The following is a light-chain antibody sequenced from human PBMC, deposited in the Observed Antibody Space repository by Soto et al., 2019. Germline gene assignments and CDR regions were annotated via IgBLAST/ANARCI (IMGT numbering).Light chain of an antibody. CDR1: QTISSW. Sequence: DIQMTQSPSTLSASLGDRVTITCRASQTISSWLAWYQQKPGKAPNLLIFDASSLQSGVPSRFSGRGSGAEYTLTISSLQPEDFATYFCQHSYSNFPITFGQGTRLEIK. CDR2: DAS. CDR3: QHSYSNFPIT. J-gene: IGKJ5*01. V-gene: IGKV1-5*01.